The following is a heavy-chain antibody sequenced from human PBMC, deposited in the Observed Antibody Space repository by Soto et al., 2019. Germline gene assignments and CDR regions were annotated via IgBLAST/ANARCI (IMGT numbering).Heavy chain of an antibody. J-gene: IGHJ5*02. Sequence: SETLSLTCAVYGGSFSGYYWSWIRQPPGKGLEWIGEINHSGSTNYNPSLKSRVTISVDTSKNQFSLKLSSVTAADTAVYYCARGGGGSRDNWFDPWGQGTLVTVSS. CDR1: GGSFSGYY. V-gene: IGHV4-34*01. CDR2: INHSGST. CDR3: ARGGGGSRDNWFDP. D-gene: IGHD3-16*01.